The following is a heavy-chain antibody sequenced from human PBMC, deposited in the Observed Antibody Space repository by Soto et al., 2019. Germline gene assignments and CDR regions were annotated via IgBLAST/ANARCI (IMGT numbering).Heavy chain of an antibody. CDR3: AKDINYTHMVRHDAFDI. Sequence: GGSLRLSCAASGFTFDDYAMHWVRQAPGKGLEWVSGISWNSGSIGYADSVKGRFTISRDNAKNSLYLQMNSLRAEDTALYYCAKDINYTHMVRHDAFDIWGQGTMVTVSS. CDR2: ISWNSGSI. CDR1: GFTFDDYA. D-gene: IGHD3-10*01. J-gene: IGHJ3*02. V-gene: IGHV3-9*01.